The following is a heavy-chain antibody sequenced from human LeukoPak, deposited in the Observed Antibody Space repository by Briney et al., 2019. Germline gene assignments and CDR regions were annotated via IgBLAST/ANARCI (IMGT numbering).Heavy chain of an antibody. Sequence: GGSLRLSCAASGFTFSSYWMHWVRQAPGKGLVWVSRINSDGSSTSYADSVKGRFTISRDNAKNTLYLQMNSLRAEDTAVYYCARDSSSSWDFYYYMDVWGKGTTVTVSS. V-gene: IGHV3-74*01. J-gene: IGHJ6*03. CDR3: ARDSSSSWDFYYYMDV. CDR1: GFTFSSYW. CDR2: INSDGSST. D-gene: IGHD6-6*01.